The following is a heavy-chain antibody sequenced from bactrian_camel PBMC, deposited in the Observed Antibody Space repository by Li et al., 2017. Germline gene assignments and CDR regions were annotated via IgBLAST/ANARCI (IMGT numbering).Heavy chain of an antibody. CDR1: GTTFSSSYY. Sequence: QLVESGGGSVQAGGPLRLSCAASGTTFSSSYYMNWVRQAPGKGLGWLSAISGDGFTAHYARSVEGRFTISHDSAKKTPYLQMNSLKPEDTAMYYCAADRTCASLESGTIDSRSQGTQVTVS. D-gene: IGHD1*01. J-gene: IGHJ4*01. V-gene: IGHV3S40*01. CDR2: ISGDGFTA.